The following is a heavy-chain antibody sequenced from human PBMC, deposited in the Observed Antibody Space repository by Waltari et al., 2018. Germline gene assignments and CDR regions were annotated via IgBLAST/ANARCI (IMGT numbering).Heavy chain of an antibody. V-gene: IGHV1-69*10. CDR3: ARVFSGYDAYYYYMDV. D-gene: IGHD5-12*01. J-gene: IGHJ6*03. CDR1: GGTFSSNG. CDR2: LITILGTA. Sequence: QVQLVQSGAEVKKPGSSVKVSCKASGGTFSSNGISWVRPAPGQGLEWMGGLITILGTANYAQKFQGRVTITADRSTTTAYMELSSLRSEDTAIYYCARVFSGYDAYYYYMDVWGKGTTVTVSS.